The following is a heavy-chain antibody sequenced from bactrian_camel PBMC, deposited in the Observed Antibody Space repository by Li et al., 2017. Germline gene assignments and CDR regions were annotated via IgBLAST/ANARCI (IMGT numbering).Heavy chain of an antibody. CDR3: ALTSGYRYASSPGNGSEYNY. D-gene: IGHD2*01. J-gene: IGHJ4*01. Sequence: QVQLVESGGGLVQPGGSLRLSCTASGFTFDDSDIAWYCQGPGNECGLVSRISSDGSTYYADSVKGRFTISQDSAKNTVYLQMNTLKPEDTAMYYCALTSGYRYASSPGNGSEYNYWGQGTQVTVS. CDR2: ISSDGST. V-gene: IGHV3S61*01. CDR1: GFTFDDSD.